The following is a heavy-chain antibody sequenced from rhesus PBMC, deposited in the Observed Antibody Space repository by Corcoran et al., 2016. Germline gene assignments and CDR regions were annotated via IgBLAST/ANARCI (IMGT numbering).Heavy chain of an antibody. CDR2: ISGSGGNT. Sequence: QLQLQESGPGLVKPSETLSLTCAVSGGSIRSDYWSWIRQPPGKGLEWIGRISGSGGNTDYNPSLKSRVTISIATSKNQFSLRLRSVTAADTAVYYCARTTELGIPFDYWGQGVLVTVSS. V-gene: IGHV4-173*01. D-gene: IGHD5-42*01. CDR3: ARTTELGIPFDY. J-gene: IGHJ4*01. CDR1: GGSIRSDY.